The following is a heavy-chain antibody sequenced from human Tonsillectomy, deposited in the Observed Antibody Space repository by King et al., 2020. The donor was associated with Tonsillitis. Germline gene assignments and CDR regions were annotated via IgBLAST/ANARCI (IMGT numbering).Heavy chain of an antibody. Sequence: VQLVESGGGLVQPGGSLRLSCAASGFTFSSYAMSWVRQAPGKGLEWVSAIIGSGGSTYYADSVKGRFTISRDNSKNTLYLQMNSLRAEDTAVYYCAKDIGIVGALTTENAFDIWGQGTMVTVSS. V-gene: IGHV3-23*04. D-gene: IGHD1-26*01. J-gene: IGHJ3*02. CDR2: IIGSGGST. CDR1: GFTFSSYA. CDR3: AKDIGIVGALTTENAFDI.